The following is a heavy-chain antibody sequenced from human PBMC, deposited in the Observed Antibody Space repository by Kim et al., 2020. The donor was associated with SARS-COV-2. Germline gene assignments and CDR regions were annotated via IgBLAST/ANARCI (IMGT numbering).Heavy chain of an antibody. CDR2: ISYDGSNK. Sequence: GGCLRLSCAASGFTFSSYGMHWVRQAPGKGLEWVAVISYDGSNKYYADSVKGRFTISRDNSKNTLYLQMNSLRAEDTAVYYCAKDRRMVATFFDYWGQGTLVTVSS. CDR3: AKDRRMVATFFDY. D-gene: IGHD5-12*01. V-gene: IGHV3-30*18. J-gene: IGHJ4*02. CDR1: GFTFSSYG.